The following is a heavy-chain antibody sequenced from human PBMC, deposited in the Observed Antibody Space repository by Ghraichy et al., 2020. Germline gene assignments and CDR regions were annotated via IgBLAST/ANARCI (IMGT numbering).Heavy chain of an antibody. CDR1: GGTFSSYA. Sequence: SVKVSCKASGGTFSSYAISWVRQAPGQGLEWMGGIIPIFGTANYAQKFQGRVTITADESTSTAYMELSSLRSEDTAVYYCARGKGFWSGYYNNWFDPWGQGTLVTVS. D-gene: IGHD3-3*01. V-gene: IGHV1-69*13. J-gene: IGHJ5*02. CDR3: ARGKGFWSGYYNNWFDP. CDR2: IIPIFGTA.